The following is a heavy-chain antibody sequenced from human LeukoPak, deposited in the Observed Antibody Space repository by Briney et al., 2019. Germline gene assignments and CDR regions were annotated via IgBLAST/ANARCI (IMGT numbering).Heavy chain of an antibody. CDR3: ARGNVVVPAVDY. CDR2: IYTSGST. V-gene: IGHV4-61*02. J-gene: IGHJ4*02. D-gene: IGHD2-2*01. CDR1: GGSISSGSYY. Sequence: PSETLSLTCTVSGGSISSGSYYWSWIRQPAGKGLEWIGRIYTSGSTNYNPSLKSRVTISVDTSKNQFSLKLSSVTAADTAVYYCARGNVVVPAVDYWGQGTLVTVSS.